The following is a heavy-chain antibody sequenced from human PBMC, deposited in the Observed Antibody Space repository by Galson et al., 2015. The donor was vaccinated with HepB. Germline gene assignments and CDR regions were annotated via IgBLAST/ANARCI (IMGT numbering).Heavy chain of an antibody. CDR1: EFSFSTYH. D-gene: IGHD5-12*01. Sequence: SLRLSCAASEFSFSTYHMNWVRQAPGKGLEWVSYIDSTSSYTYSADSVKGRFTISRNNAKNTLYLQMNSLGAEHTAVFYCSRSSGSNYVYGMDFWGHGATVTVSS. CDR2: IDSTSSYT. CDR3: SRSSGSNYVYGMDF. V-gene: IGHV3-21*06. J-gene: IGHJ6*02.